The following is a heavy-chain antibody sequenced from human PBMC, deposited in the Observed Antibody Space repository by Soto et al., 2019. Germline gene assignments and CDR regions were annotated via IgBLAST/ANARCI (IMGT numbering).Heavy chain of an antibody. V-gene: IGHV4-4*02. Sequence: LSLTCAVSCWSISIESLWSLVRQPPGKGLEWIGEIHHSGSANYNPSLKSRVTLSIDKSKNQFSLELTSVTAADTAVYYCARVEFGRFGAYWGQGTPVTVSS. D-gene: IGHD3-10*01. J-gene: IGHJ4*02. CDR3: ARVEFGRFGAY. CDR1: CWSISIESL. CDR2: IHHSGSA.